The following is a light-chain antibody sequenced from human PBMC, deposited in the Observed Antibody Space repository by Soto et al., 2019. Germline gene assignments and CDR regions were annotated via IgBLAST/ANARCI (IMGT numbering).Light chain of an antibody. CDR3: QQYDPSPTWT. J-gene: IGKJ1*01. CDR2: GAS. CDR1: QILSSSY. Sequence: EVVLTQSPGTLCLSPGEIATITRRASQILSSSYLAWYQQQPVQPPTLLISGASTRATGIPPTFSGSGSGTDFTLITNSLQPADFAVYFCQQYDPSPTWTFGHGTKVDIK. V-gene: IGKV3-20*01.